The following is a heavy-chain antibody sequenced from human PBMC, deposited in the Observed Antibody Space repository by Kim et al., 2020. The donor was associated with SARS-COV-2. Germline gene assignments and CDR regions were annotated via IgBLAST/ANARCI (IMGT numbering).Heavy chain of an antibody. CDR1: GFTFSNYA. Sequence: GGSLRLSCAASGFTFSNYAMSWVRQAPGKGLEWVSGISNGGSSTYHADSVKGRFTISRDNSKSTLYLQMNSLRAEDTAVYYCAKDLTSWLGHFDYWGQGT. D-gene: IGHD6-19*01. CDR3: AKDLTSWLGHFDY. CDR2: ISNGGSST. V-gene: IGHV3-23*01. J-gene: IGHJ4*02.